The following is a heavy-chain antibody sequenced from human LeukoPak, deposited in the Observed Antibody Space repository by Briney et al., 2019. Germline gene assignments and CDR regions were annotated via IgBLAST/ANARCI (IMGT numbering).Heavy chain of an antibody. D-gene: IGHD6-19*01. J-gene: IGHJ6*02. CDR2: INPNSGGT. CDR1: GHTFTGYY. Sequence: ASVKVSCKASGHTFTGYYMHWVRQAPGQGLEWMGWINPNSGGTNYAQKFQGRVTMTRDTSISTAYMELSRLRSDDTAVYYCARDTIAVAGPHYYYYYGMDVWGQGTTVTVSS. CDR3: ARDTIAVAGPHYYYYYGMDV. V-gene: IGHV1-2*02.